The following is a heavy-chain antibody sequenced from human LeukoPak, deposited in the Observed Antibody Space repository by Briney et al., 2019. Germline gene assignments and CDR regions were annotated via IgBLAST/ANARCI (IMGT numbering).Heavy chain of an antibody. CDR2: ISANGGDT. D-gene: IGHD2-2*03. J-gene: IGHJ3*02. CDR3: AREYGYCIGNSCPKDLHNAFDI. Sequence: GGSLRLSCAASGFSFSIHAMHWVRQAAGRGLQYVSAISANGGDTYYVNSVKGRFTISRDNSKNTLYLQMGSMRAEDMAVYYCAREYGYCIGNSCPKDLHNAFDIGGQGTRVTVS. V-gene: IGHV3-64*01. CDR1: GFSFSIHA.